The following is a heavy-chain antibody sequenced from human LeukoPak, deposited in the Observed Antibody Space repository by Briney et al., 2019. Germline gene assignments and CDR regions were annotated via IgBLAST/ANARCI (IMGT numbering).Heavy chain of an antibody. V-gene: IGHV3-21*01. Sequence: GGSLRLSCAASGFTFSSYSMNWVRQAPGKGLEWVSSISSSSSYIYYADSVKGRFTISRDNAKNSLYLQMNSLRAEDTAVYHCARAFGDFWSGYYPSYYNYYMDVWGKGTTVTVSS. CDR1: GFTFSSYS. CDR2: ISSSSSYI. CDR3: ARAFGDFWSGYYPSYYNYYMDV. D-gene: IGHD3-3*01. J-gene: IGHJ6*03.